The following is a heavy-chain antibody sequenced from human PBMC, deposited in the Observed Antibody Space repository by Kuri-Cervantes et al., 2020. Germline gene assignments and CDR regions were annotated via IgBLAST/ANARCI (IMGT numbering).Heavy chain of an antibody. J-gene: IGHJ5*02. CDR3: ARVVRYCSGGSCYSGWFDP. CDR2: INHSGST. CDR1: GGSFSGYY. Sequence: SETLSLTCAVYGGSFSGYYWSWIRQPPGKGLEWIGEINHSGSTNYNPSLKSRVTISVDTSKNQFSLKLSSVTAADTAVYYCARVVRYCSGGSCYSGWFDPWGQGTLVTVSS. D-gene: IGHD2-15*01. V-gene: IGHV4-34*01.